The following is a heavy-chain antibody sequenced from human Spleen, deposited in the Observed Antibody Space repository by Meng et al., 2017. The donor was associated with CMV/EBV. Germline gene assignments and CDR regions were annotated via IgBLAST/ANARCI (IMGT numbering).Heavy chain of an antibody. D-gene: IGHD5-12*01. CDR2: VRHDGTNE. Sequence: GGSLRLSCAASGFTFNFFGMHWVRQAPGKGLEWVAFVRHDGTNEYYADSVRGRFTISRDNSKDMLFLQMNSLRAEDTAVYYCAKAGNRYVDIVGTIGNFNCWGQGTLVTVSS. CDR3: AKAGNRYVDIVGTIGNFNC. V-gene: IGHV3-30*02. J-gene: IGHJ4*02. CDR1: GFTFNFFG.